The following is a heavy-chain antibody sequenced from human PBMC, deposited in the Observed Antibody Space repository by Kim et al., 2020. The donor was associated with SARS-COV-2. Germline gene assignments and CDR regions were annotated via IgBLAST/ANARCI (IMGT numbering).Heavy chain of an antibody. CDR2: IRSKTYGGTT. D-gene: IGHD5-12*01. J-gene: IGHJ6*02. CDR3: TRTIVATTYYYSYGMDV. CDR1: GFTFGDYT. Sequence: GGSLRLSCTASGFTFGDYTMSWVRQAPGKGLEWVGFIRSKTYGGTTDYAASVRGRFTISRDDSKSIAYLQMNSLKTEDTALYYCTRTIVATTYYYSYGMDVWGQGTTVTVSS. V-gene: IGHV3-49*04.